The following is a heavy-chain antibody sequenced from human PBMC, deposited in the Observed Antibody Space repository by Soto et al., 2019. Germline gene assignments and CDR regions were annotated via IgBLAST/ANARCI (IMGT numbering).Heavy chain of an antibody. J-gene: IGHJ4*02. D-gene: IGHD3-10*01. CDR2: IWYDGSNK. Sequence: QVQLVESGGGVVQPGRSLRLSCAASGFTFSSYGMHWVRQAPGTGLEWVAVIWYDGSNKYYADSVKGRFTISRDNSKNTLYLQMNSLRAEDTAVYYCARFPTGDLLPREYYFDYWGQGTLVTVSS. CDR1: GFTFSSYG. CDR3: ARFPTGDLLPREYYFDY. V-gene: IGHV3-33*01.